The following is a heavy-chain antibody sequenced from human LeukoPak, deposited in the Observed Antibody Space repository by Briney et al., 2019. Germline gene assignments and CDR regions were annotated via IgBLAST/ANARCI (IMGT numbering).Heavy chain of an antibody. CDR2: ISSSSSYI. D-gene: IGHD2-2*01. CDR1: GLTFNSYN. J-gene: IGHJ6*02. Sequence: GGSLRLSCAASGLTFNSYNMNWVRQAPGKGLEWVSSISSSSSYIYYADSVKGRFTISRDNAKNSLYLQMNSLRAEDTAVYYCARKGVYCSSTSCQIPYGMDVWGQGTTVTVSS. V-gene: IGHV3-21*01. CDR3: ARKGVYCSSTSCQIPYGMDV.